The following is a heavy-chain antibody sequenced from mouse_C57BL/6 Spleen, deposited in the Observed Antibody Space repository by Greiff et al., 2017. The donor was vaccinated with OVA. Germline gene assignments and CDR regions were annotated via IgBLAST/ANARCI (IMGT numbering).Heavy chain of an antibody. D-gene: IGHD4-1*01. CDR3: TREVWDTYFDY. Sequence: VHVKQSGTVLARPGASVKMSCKTSGYTFTSYWMHWVKQRPGQGLEWIGAIYPGNSDTSYNQKFKGKAKLTAVTSASTAYMELSSLTNEDSAVYYCTREVWDTYFDYWGQGTTLTVSS. J-gene: IGHJ2*01. CDR1: GYTFTSYW. V-gene: IGHV1-5*01. CDR2: IYPGNSDT.